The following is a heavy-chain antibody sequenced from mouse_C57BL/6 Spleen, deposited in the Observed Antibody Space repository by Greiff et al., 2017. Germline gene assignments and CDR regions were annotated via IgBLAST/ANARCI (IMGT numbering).Heavy chain of an antibody. CDR3: ARSYYDYYAMDY. D-gene: IGHD2-10*01. V-gene: IGHV1-54*01. CDR2: INPGSGGT. CDR1: GYAFPNYL. Sequence: QVQLQQSGAELVRPGTSVKVSCKASGYAFPNYLIEWVKQRPGQGLAWIGVINPGSGGTNYNEKFKGKATLTADKSSSTAYMQLSSLTSEDSAVYFCARSYYDYYAMDYWGQGTSVTVSS. J-gene: IGHJ4*01.